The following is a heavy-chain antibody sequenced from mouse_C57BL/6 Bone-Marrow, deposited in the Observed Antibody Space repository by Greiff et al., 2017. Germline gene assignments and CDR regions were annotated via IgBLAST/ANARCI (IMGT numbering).Heavy chain of an antibody. CDR2: IYPRSGNT. Sequence: QVQLKQSGAELARPGASVKLSCKASGYTFTSYGIRWVKQRTGQGLEWIGEIYPRSGNTYYNEKFKGKAPLTADKSSSTAYMELRSLTSEDSAVYLWARQRLRKRGCAMDFWGTGTSVTVSS. V-gene: IGHV1-81*01. J-gene: IGHJ4*01. CDR3: ARQRLRKRGCAMDF. D-gene: IGHD1-1*01. CDR1: GYTFTSYG.